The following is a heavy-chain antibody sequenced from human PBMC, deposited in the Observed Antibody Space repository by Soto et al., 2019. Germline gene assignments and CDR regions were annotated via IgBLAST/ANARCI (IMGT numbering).Heavy chain of an antibody. J-gene: IGHJ6*04. V-gene: IGHV4-59*01. Sequence: SETLSLTCTVSGGSISSDYWSWIRQPPGKGLEWIGYVYNSGSTNYNPSLKSRVTISVDTSKNQFSLKLTSVTAADTAVYYCARDLREDCSRPCCWPYGMDVWGEGTTVTVSS. CDR2: VYNSGST. CDR1: GGSISSDY. D-gene: IGHD2-2*01. CDR3: ARDLREDCSRPCCWPYGMDV.